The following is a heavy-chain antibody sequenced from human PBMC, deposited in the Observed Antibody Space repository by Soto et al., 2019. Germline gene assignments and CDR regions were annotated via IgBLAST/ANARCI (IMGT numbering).Heavy chain of an antibody. J-gene: IGHJ4*02. Sequence: GGSLRLSCAASGFTFSSYGMHWVRQAPGKGLEWVAVISYDGSNKYYADSVKGRFTISRDNSKNTLYLQMNSLRAEDTAVYYCAKDVTRTMIVIDYWGQGTLVTVSS. CDR3: AKDVTRTMIVIDY. CDR1: GFTFSSYG. V-gene: IGHV3-30*18. CDR2: ISYDGSNK. D-gene: IGHD3-22*01.